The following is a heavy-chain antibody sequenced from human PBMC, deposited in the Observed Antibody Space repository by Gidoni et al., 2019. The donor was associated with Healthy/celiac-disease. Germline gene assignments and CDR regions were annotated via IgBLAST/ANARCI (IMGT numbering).Heavy chain of an antibody. Sequence: QVQLQESGPGLVKPSQTLSLTCPVSGGSISSGDYYWSWIRQPPGKGLEWIGYIYYSGSTYYNPSLKSRVTISVDTSKNQFSLKLSSVTAADTAVYYCARERRGLGWYFDLWGRGTLVTVSS. D-gene: IGHD2-21*01. V-gene: IGHV4-30-4*01. CDR2: IYYSGST. J-gene: IGHJ2*01. CDR1: GGSISSGDYY. CDR3: ARERRGLGWYFDL.